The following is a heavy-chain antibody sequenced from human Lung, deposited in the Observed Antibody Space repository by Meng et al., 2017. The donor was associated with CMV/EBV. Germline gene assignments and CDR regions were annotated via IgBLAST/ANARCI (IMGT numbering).Heavy chain of an antibody. CDR2: IHYSGSS. D-gene: IGHD1-26*01. J-gene: IGHJ4*02. V-gene: IGHV4-30-4*02. Sequence: SXTXSLXCTVSGASITSDDDFWIWIRQPPGKGLEWIGYIHYSGSSHYNASLKSRLTMSVDTPKNQFSLKLNSVTAADTAVYYCARVDRAVDYWGQGTLV. CDR3: ARVDRAVDY. CDR1: GASITSDDDF.